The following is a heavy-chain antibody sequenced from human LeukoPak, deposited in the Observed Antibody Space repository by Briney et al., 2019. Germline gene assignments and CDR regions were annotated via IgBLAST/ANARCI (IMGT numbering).Heavy chain of an antibody. CDR1: GFTFSDYY. D-gene: IGHD3-9*01. CDR3: AKVRYVGYYFDS. V-gene: IGHV3-23*01. CDR2: ISGSGGDT. J-gene: IGHJ4*02. Sequence: GGSLRLSCAASGFTFSDYYLSWIRQAPGKGLEWVSGISGSGGDTYYADSVKGRFTISRDNSKNTLFLQMNSLRAEDTAVYYCAKVRYVGYYFDSWGQGALVTVSS.